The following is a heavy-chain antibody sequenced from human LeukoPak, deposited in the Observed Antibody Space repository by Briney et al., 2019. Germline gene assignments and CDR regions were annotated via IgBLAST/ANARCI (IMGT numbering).Heavy chain of an antibody. D-gene: IGHD6-13*01. V-gene: IGHV3-11*05. CDR1: GFTFANYA. Sequence: GGSLRLSCAASGFTFANYAMSWVRQAPGKGLEWVSYISSSSSYTNYADSVKGRFTISRDNAKNSLYLQMNSLRAEDTAVYYCARVPGYSSSWYQDYWGQGTLVTVSS. CDR3: ARVPGYSSSWYQDY. CDR2: ISSSSSYT. J-gene: IGHJ4*02.